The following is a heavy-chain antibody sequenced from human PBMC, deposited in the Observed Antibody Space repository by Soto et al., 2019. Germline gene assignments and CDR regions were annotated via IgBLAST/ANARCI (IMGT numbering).Heavy chain of an antibody. CDR1: GYSFTSDW. CDR3: ARNYGDPVSPGNYYYGMDV. CDR2: IYPGDSDT. D-gene: IGHD4-17*01. Sequence: PGESLKISCKGSGYSFTSDWIGWVRQMPGKGLEWMGIIYPGDSDTRYSPSFQGQVTISADKSISTAYLQWSSLKASDTAMYYCARNYGDPVSPGNYYYGMDVWGQGTTVTVSS. J-gene: IGHJ6*02. V-gene: IGHV5-51*01.